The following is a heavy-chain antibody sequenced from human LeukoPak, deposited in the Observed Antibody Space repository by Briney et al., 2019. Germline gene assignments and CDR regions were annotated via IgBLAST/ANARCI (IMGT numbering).Heavy chain of an antibody. CDR1: GDSVSSGSSY. CDR2: IYHSGST. D-gene: IGHD3-22*01. J-gene: IGHJ4*02. Sequence: SETLSLTCTVSGDSVSSGSSYWSWIRQPPGEGLQWLGYIYHSGSTYYNPSLKSRVTISVDSSKNQFSLKLTSVTAADTAVYYCATLGEYYDSSGYYYNWGQGTLVTVSS. V-gene: IGHV4-61*01. CDR3: ATLGEYYDSSGYYYN.